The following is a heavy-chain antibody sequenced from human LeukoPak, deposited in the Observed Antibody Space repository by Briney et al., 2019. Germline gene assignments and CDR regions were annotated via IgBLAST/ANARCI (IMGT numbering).Heavy chain of an antibody. D-gene: IGHD1-26*01. V-gene: IGHV1-8*01. J-gene: IGHJ1*01. CDR3: ARGLLLSEH. CDR2: MNPNSGNT. Sequence: GSPVKVSCKASGYTFTSYDINWVRQATGQGLEWMGWMNPNSGNTGYAQKFQGRVTMTRNASISTAYMELSSLRSEDTAVYYCARGLLLSEHWGQGTLVTVSS. CDR1: GYTFTSYD.